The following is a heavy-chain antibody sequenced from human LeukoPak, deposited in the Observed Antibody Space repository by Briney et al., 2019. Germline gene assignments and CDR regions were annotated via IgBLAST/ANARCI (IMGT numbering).Heavy chain of an antibody. CDR1: GFTFRDAG. CDR3: AHRDTTMVRVDY. V-gene: IGHV3-15*01. J-gene: IGHJ4*02. Sequence: PGGSLRLSCAASGFTFRDAGMSWVRQAPGKGLEWVGRIKSKTDGGTTDYAAPVKGRFTISRDDSKNTLYLQMSSLKTEDTAVYFCAHRDTTMVRVDYWDQGTLVTVSS. D-gene: IGHD5-18*01. CDR2: IKSKTDGGTT.